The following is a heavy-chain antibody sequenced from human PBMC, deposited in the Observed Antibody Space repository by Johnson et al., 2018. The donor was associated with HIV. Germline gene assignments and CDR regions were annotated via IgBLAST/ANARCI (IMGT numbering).Heavy chain of an antibody. CDR1: Y. J-gene: IGHJ3*02. CDR3: ARGALQRGSWYGRDAFDI. Sequence: YMSWIRQAPGQGLEWVSYISSSGSTIYYADSVKGRFTISRDNAKNSLYLQMNSLSAEDTAVYYCARGALQRGSWYGRDAFDIWGQGTMVTVSS. V-gene: IGHV3-11*04. CDR2: ISSSGSTI. D-gene: IGHD6-13*01.